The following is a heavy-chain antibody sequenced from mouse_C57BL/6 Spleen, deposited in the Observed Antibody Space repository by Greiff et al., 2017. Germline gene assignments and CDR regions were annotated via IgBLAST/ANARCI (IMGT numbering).Heavy chain of an antibody. CDR3: ASYPRDSSLGAYYDYDEGAAY. D-gene: IGHD2-4*01. V-gene: IGHV1-82*01. Sequence: QVQLQQSGPELVKPGASVKISCKASGYAFSSSWMNWVKQRPGKGLEWIGRIYPGDGDTNYNGKFKGKATLTADKSSSTAYMQLSSLTSEDSAVYFCASYPRDSSLGAYYDYDEGAAYWGQGTLVTVSA. CDR1: GYAFSSSW. J-gene: IGHJ3*01. CDR2: IYPGDGDT.